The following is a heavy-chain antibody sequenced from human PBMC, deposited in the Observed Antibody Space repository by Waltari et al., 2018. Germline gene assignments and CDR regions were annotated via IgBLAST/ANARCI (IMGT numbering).Heavy chain of an antibody. D-gene: IGHD6-6*01. CDR1: GGSISSSSYY. V-gene: IGHV4-39*02. CDR3: ARELRGPARHGGY. CDR2: IYYSGTT. J-gene: IGHJ4*02. Sequence: QLQLQESGPGLVKPSETLSLTCTVSGGSISSSSYYWGWIRQPPGKGLEWIGSIYYSGTTYYNPSLNSLVTISVDTSKNQFSLKLSSVTAADTAVYYCARELRGPARHGGYWGQGTLVTVSS.